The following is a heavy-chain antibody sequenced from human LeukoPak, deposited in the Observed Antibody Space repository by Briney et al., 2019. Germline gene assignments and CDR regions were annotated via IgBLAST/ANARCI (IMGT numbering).Heavy chain of an antibody. D-gene: IGHD3-9*01. Sequence: ASVKVSCKASGGTFSSYAISWVRQAPGQGLEWMGGIIPIFGTANYAQKFQGRVTITADESTSTAYMELSSLRSEDTAVYYCARRYFDWLSADYWGQGTLVTVSS. J-gene: IGHJ4*02. V-gene: IGHV1-69*13. CDR3: ARRYFDWLSADY. CDR2: IIPIFGTA. CDR1: GGTFSSYA.